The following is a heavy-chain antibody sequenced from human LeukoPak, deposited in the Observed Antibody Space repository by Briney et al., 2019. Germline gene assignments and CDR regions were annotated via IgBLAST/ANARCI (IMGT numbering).Heavy chain of an antibody. V-gene: IGHV3-30*02. D-gene: IGHD5-12*01. CDR3: AKEYSGNYWSFDF. CDR2: IRYAGNNA. J-gene: IGHJ4*02. Sequence: GGSLRLPCAASGFRFSNTGMHWVRQAPGKGLEWVAFIRYAGNNAYYADSVKGRFTISRDNSKGKLFLQMDILRPEDTSVYYCAKEYSGNYWSFDFWGQGTLVTVSS. CDR1: GFRFSNTG.